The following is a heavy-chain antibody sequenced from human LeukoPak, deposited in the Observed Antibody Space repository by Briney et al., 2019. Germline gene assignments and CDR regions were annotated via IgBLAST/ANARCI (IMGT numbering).Heavy chain of an antibody. D-gene: IGHD2/OR15-2a*01. V-gene: IGHV3-7*01. CDR2: IKQDGSVK. J-gene: IGHJ5*02. CDR3: ARAFS. Sequence: GSLRLSCVASGFTFSNYWMSWVRQAPGKGLEWVANIKQDGSVKYYVNSVKGRFTISRDNTKNSLYLQMNSLRADDTAVYYCARAFSWGQGTLVTVSS. CDR1: GFTFSNYW.